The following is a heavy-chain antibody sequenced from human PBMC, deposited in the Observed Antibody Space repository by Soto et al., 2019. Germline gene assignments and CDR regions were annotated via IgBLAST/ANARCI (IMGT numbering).Heavy chain of an antibody. V-gene: IGHV4-31*03. J-gene: IGHJ4*02. Sequence: SETLSLTCTVSGDSITSGVHYWSWILHLPGKGLEWIGYIFYSGPTYYNPSLKSRVAISVDTSKNQFSLKLSSVTAADTAVYYCARSDGRYWGQGTLVTVSS. CDR2: IFYSGPT. CDR3: ARSDGRY. CDR1: GDSITSGVHY.